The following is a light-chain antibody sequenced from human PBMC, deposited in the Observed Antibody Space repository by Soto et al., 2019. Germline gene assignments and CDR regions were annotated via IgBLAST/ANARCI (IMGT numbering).Light chain of an antibody. CDR1: QSVSSY. Sequence: EIVLTQSPATLSLSPGERATLSCRASQSVSSYLAWYQQKPGQAPRLLIYDASNRATGIPARFSGSGSGTDFTLTISSLEPADFAVYYCQQRINWSPGTFGQGTKVEIK. CDR3: QQRINWSPGT. J-gene: IGKJ1*01. V-gene: IGKV3-11*01. CDR2: DAS.